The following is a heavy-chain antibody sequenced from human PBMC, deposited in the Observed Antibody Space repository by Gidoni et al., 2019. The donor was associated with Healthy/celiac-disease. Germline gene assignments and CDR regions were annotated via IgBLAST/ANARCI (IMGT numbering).Heavy chain of an antibody. CDR2: ISGSGGST. D-gene: IGHD5-18*01. CDR3: AKVGGDTAIYIPSVFDY. Sequence: EVQLLESGGGLVQPGGSLRLSCAASGFTFSSYAMSWVRQAPGKGLEWVSAISGSGGSTYYADSVKGRFTISRDNSKNTLYLQMNSLRAEDTAVYYCAKVGGDTAIYIPSVFDYWGQGTLVTVSS. V-gene: IGHV3-23*01. J-gene: IGHJ4*02. CDR1: GFTFSSYA.